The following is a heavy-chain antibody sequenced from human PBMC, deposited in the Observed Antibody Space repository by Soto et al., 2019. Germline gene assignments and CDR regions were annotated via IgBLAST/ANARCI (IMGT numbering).Heavy chain of an antibody. D-gene: IGHD5-12*01. CDR1: GGSISSGDYY. CDR3: ARGWLRFGYYYYGMDV. CDR2: IYYSGST. J-gene: IGHJ6*02. Sequence: PSETLSLTCTVSGGSISSGDYYWSWIRQPPGKGLEWIGYIYYSGSTYYNPSLKSRVTISVDTSKNQFSLKLSSVTAADTAVYYCARGWLRFGYYYYGMDVWGQGTTVTVSS. V-gene: IGHV4-30-4*01.